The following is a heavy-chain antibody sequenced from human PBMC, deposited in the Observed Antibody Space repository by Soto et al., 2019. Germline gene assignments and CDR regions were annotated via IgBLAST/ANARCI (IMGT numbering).Heavy chain of an antibody. Sequence: SETLSLTCTVSGGSISSVGYYWSWIRQHPGKGLEGIGYIYYSGSTYYNPSLKSRVTISVDTSKNQFSLKLSSVTAEDTAVYYCARGYYDFWSGYYISWNYYYGMHXWGQGTTVTVS. J-gene: IGHJ6*02. CDR1: GGSISSVGYY. D-gene: IGHD3-3*01. CDR3: ARGYYDFWSGYYISWNYYYGMHX. V-gene: IGHV4-31*03. CDR2: IYYSGST.